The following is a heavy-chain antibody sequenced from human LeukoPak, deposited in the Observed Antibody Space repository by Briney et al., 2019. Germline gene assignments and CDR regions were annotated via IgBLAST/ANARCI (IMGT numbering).Heavy chain of an antibody. CDR2: MNPNNGNT. Sequence: ASVKVSCKASGYTFTSYDINWVPQATGQGLEWVGWMNPNNGNTGYAQKFQGRVTMTRNTSISTAYMELSSLTSEDTAVYYCARRVAGVDCWGQGTLVTVSS. V-gene: IGHV1-8*01. CDR1: GYTFTSYD. D-gene: IGHD6-19*01. J-gene: IGHJ4*02. CDR3: ARRVAGVDC.